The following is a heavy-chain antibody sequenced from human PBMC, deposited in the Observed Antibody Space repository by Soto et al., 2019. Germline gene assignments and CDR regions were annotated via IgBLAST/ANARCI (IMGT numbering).Heavy chain of an antibody. Sequence: GGSLRLSCAASGFSFSNYAMSWVRQAPGMGLEWVSGISSTAVAAYYADSVKGRFTISRDNSNNTLSLQMNGLRAEDTAVYYCAKAPRPSWNWYYFDYWGQGTLVTVS. CDR1: GFSFSNYA. D-gene: IGHD1-7*01. J-gene: IGHJ4*02. CDR2: ISSTAVAA. CDR3: AKAPRPSWNWYYFDY. V-gene: IGHV3-23*01.